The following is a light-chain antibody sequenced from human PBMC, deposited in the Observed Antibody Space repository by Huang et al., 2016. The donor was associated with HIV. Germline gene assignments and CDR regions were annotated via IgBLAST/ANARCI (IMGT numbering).Light chain of an antibody. CDR3: QQSYSALSS. J-gene: IGKJ5*01. CDR1: QSISTY. Sequence: IQMTQSPTSLSASVGDRVSIACRASQSISTYLNWYQQKPGKAPKLLIASASILHSGVTSMFSGSGSGTQFTLTIRGLQLDDFATYYCQQSYSALSSFGPGTRL. V-gene: IGKV1-39*01. CDR2: SAS.